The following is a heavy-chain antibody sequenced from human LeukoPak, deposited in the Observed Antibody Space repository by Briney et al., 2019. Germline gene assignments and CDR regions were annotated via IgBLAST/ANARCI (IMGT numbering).Heavy chain of an antibody. V-gene: IGHV4-34*01. J-gene: IGHJ5*02. Sequence: SETLSHTCAVYGWSFNDYYWNWIRQPPGKGLEWIGEINARGDTNYNPSLKSRVTISVDTSKKQFSLRLTSMIAADTALYYCARGQVPAARGYNWFDPWGQGALLTVSS. CDR3: ARGQVPAARGYNWFDP. CDR2: INARGDT. D-gene: IGHD2-2*01. CDR1: GWSFNDYY.